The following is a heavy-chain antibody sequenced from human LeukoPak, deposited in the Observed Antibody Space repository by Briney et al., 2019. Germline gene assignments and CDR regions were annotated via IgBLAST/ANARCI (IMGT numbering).Heavy chain of an antibody. J-gene: IGHJ6*03. Sequence: GGSLRLSCAASGFTFSTYEMNWVRQAPGKGLEWVSYISSSGSTIYYADSVKGRFTISRDNAKNSLYLQMNSLRAEDTAVYYCARIGLPFYYYYMDVWGKGTTVTVSS. CDR2: ISSSGSTI. CDR1: GFTFSTYE. CDR3: ARIGLPFYYYYMDV. V-gene: IGHV3-48*03.